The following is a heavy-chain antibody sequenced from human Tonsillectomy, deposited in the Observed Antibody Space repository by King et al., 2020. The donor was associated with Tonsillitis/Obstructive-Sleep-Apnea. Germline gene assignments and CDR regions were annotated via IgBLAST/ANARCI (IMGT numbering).Heavy chain of an antibody. CDR1: GGSISSYY. V-gene: IGHV4-59*01. CDR2: IYYSGST. CDR3: ARGIRGDNDAFDT. Sequence: QLQESGPGLVKPSETLSLTCTVSGGSISSYYWSWIRQPPGKGLEWIGYIYYSGSTNYNPSLKSLVTISVDTSKNQFSLKLSSVTAADTAVYYCARGIRGDNDAFDTWGQVPMVTVSS. D-gene: IGHD3-10*01. J-gene: IGHJ3*02.